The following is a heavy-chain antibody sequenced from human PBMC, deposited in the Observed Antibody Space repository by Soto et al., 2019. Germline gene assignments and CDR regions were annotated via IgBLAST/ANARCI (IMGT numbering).Heavy chain of an antibody. V-gene: IGHV4-31*03. Sequence: SETLSLTCTVSGGSISSGGYYWSWIRQHPGKGLEWIGYIYYSGSIYYNPSLKSRVTISVDTSKNQFSLKLSSVTAADTAVYYCAMTDGRYYYDSSSQHWGQGTLVTVSS. CDR3: AMTDGRYYYDSSSQH. D-gene: IGHD3-22*01. J-gene: IGHJ1*01. CDR1: GGSISSGGYY. CDR2: IYYSGSI.